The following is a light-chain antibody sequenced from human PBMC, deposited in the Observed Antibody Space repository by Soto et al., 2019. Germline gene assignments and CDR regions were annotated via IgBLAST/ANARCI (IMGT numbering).Light chain of an antibody. V-gene: IGKV1-5*03. CDR1: QGIRSD. CDR3: QQYNVYSWT. J-gene: IGKJ1*01. CDR2: EAS. Sequence: DIQMTQSPSSLSASVVDRVTITGRASQGIRSDLGWFQQKPGKAPKLLIYEASSLEKGVPARFGGSGSGTEFTLTISSLQPDDFATYYCQQYNVYSWTFGQGTKVDI.